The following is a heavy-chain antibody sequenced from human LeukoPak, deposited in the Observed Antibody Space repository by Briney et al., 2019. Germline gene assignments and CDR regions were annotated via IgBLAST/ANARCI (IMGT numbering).Heavy chain of an antibody. V-gene: IGHV1-69*04. CDR2: IIPILGIA. CDR1: EGTFSSYA. CDR3: ARDLGYSGYDFGRYSSSWYALDY. D-gene: IGHD6-13*01. Sequence: SSVKVSCKASEGTFSSYAISWVRQAPGQGLEWMGRIIPILGIANYAQKFQGRVTITADKSTSTAYMGLSSLRSEDTAVYYCARDLGYSGYDFGRYSSSWYALDYWGQGTLVTVSS. J-gene: IGHJ4*02.